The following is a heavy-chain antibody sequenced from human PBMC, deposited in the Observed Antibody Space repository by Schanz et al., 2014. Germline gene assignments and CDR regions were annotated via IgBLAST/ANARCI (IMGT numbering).Heavy chain of an antibody. CDR2: LSEGGGGT. Sequence: EVQLVQSGGGLVQPGGSLRLSCAASGFSVGNKYMNWVRQAPGKGLEWVSALSEGGGGTHYADSVRGRFTISSDSSKNTVYLQMDSLRAEDTAVYFCAKKVPAYNPFDSWGQGTLVTVSS. J-gene: IGHJ4*02. D-gene: IGHD1-1*01. CDR1: GFSVGNKY. CDR3: AKKVPAYNPFDS. V-gene: IGHV3-23*04.